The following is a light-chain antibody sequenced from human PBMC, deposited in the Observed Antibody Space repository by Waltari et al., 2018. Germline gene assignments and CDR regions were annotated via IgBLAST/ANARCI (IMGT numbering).Light chain of an antibody. CDR1: SSDVGGYNY. CDR2: DVS. J-gene: IGLJ2*01. V-gene: IGLV2-14*01. Sequence: QSALTQPASVSGSPGQSITISCTGTSSDVGGYNYVSWYQQHPGKAPKLMIYDVSNRHSGVSNRCSGSKSGNTASLTISGLQAEDEADYYCSSYTSSSLVFGGGTKLTVL. CDR3: SSYTSSSLV.